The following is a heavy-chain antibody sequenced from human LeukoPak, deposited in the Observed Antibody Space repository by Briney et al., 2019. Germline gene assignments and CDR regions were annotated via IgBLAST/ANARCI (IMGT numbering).Heavy chain of an antibody. CDR2: IIPIFGTA. Sequence: ASVKVSCKASGGTFSSYAISWVRQATGQGLEWMGGIIPIFGTANYAQKFQGRVTITADESTSTAYMELSSLRSEDTAVYYCARDGVDCSSTSCYGHYYYGMDVWGQGTTVTVSS. CDR1: GGTFSSYA. D-gene: IGHD2-2*01. J-gene: IGHJ6*02. CDR3: ARDGVDCSSTSCYGHYYYGMDV. V-gene: IGHV1-69*13.